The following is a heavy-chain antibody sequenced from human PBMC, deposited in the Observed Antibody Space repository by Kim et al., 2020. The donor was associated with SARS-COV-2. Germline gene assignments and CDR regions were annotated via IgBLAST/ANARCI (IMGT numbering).Heavy chain of an antibody. D-gene: IGHD4-4*01. CDR2: ISFDGSNK. V-gene: IGHV3-30*18. CDR3: AKAGDYSNYGGNYYYYY. J-gene: IGHJ6*03. CDR1: GFTFSSYG. Sequence: GGSLRLSCAASGFTFSSYGMHWVRQAPGKGLEWVAVISFDGSNKYSADSLKGRFTISRDNSKNTLYLQMNSLRAEDTAVYYCAKAGDYSNYGGNYYYYY.